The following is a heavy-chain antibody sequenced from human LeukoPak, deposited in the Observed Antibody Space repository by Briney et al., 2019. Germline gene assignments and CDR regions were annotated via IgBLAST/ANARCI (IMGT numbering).Heavy chain of an antibody. V-gene: IGHV3-21*01. CDR2: ISSSSSYI. J-gene: IGHJ3*02. CDR1: GFTFRSYS. Sequence: GGSLRLSCAASGFTFRSYSMNWVRQAPGKGLEWVSSISSSSSYIYYANSAKGRFTISRDNAKNSLYLQMNSLRAEDTAVYYCARDLFFDNWNDVDAFDIWGQGTMVTVSS. D-gene: IGHD1-1*01. CDR3: ARDLFFDNWNDVDAFDI.